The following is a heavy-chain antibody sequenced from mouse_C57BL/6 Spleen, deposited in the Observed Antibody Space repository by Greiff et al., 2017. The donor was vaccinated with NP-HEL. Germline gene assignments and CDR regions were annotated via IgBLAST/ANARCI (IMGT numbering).Heavy chain of an antibody. V-gene: IGHV1-82*01. D-gene: IGHD1-1*01. J-gene: IGHJ3*01. CDR3: ARLYYGSSYEGGFAY. CDR1: GYAFSSSW. Sequence: QVQLKQSGPELVKPGASVKISCKASGYAFSSSWMNWVKQRPGKGLEWIGRIYPGDGDTNYNGKFKGKATLTADKSSSTAYMQLSSLTSEDSAVYFCARLYYGSSYEGGFAYWGQGTLVTVSA. CDR2: IYPGDGDT.